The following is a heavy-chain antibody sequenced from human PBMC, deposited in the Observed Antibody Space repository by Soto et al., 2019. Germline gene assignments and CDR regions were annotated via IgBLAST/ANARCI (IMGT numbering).Heavy chain of an antibody. CDR3: AKLAARSPKQRSFDY. D-gene: IGHD6-6*01. Sequence: GGSLRLSCAASGFTFSSYGMHWVRQAPGKGLEWVAVISYDGSNKYYAESVKGRFTISRDNSKNTLYLQMNSLRAEDTAVYYCAKLAARSPKQRSFDYWGQGTLVTVSS. CDR2: ISYDGSNK. CDR1: GFTFSSYG. V-gene: IGHV3-30*18. J-gene: IGHJ4*02.